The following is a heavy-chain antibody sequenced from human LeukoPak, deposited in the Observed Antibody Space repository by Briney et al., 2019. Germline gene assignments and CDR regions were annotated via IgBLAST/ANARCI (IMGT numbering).Heavy chain of an antibody. CDR1: GFTVSSDS. D-gene: IGHD6-19*01. V-gene: IGHV3-48*04. CDR2: ISSSGSTI. J-gene: IGHJ3*02. CDR3: ARDPPMLVAGPDAFDI. Sequence: GGSLRLSCTVSGFTVSSDSMNWVRQAPGKGLEWVSYISSSGSTIYYADSVKGRFTISRDNAKNSLYLQMNSLRAEDTAVYYCARDPPMLVAGPDAFDIWGQGTMVTVSS.